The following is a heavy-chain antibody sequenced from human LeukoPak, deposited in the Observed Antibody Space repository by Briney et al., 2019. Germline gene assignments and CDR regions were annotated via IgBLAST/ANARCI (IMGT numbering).Heavy chain of an antibody. D-gene: IGHD4-23*01. J-gene: IGHJ4*02. CDR2: IWSDGSKK. V-gene: IGHV3-33*01. Sequence: GGSLRLSCAASGFIFSNYGFHWVRQAPGKGLEWVALIWSDGSKKYYTDSVKGRFTISRDDSKNTPFLQMNSLRAEDMAVYYCARDIGTWPNSLFDYWGQGNLVTVSS. CDR3: ARDIGTWPNSLFDY. CDR1: GFIFSNYG.